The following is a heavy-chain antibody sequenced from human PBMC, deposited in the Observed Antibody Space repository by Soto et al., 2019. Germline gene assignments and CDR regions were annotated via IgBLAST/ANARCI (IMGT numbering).Heavy chain of an antibody. V-gene: IGHV3-23*01. CDR3: AKNQGVELVPLATVDWFDP. CDR1: GFIFENFG. Sequence: VGSLRLSGAASGFIFENFGMSWVRQAPGKGLEWISSISGSGFKKYYADSVKGRFTISRDNSKSTVYLELNNLSAEDTAVYHCAKNQGVELVPLATVDWFDPWGQGSVVTVSS. CDR2: ISGSGFKK. D-gene: IGHD1-26*01. J-gene: IGHJ5*02.